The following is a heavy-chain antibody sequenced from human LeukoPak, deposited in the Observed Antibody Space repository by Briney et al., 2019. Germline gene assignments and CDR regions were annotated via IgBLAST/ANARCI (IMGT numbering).Heavy chain of an antibody. D-gene: IGHD1-1*01. V-gene: IGHV3-30*04. CDR3: ARDHEDELEIGYCFDY. CDR2: IIHDGSNK. CDR1: GFTFSNYA. Sequence: GGSLRLSCTTSGFTFSNYAMHWVRQTPGKGLEWVAVIIHDGSNKFYADSVKGRFTISRDNSKNTVYLQMDSLRAEDAAVYYCARDHEDELEIGYCFDYWGQGTMVTVSS. J-gene: IGHJ4*02.